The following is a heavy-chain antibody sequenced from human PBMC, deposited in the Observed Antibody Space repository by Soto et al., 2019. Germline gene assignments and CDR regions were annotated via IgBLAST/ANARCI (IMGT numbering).Heavy chain of an antibody. CDR1: GFTFSGSA. V-gene: IGHV3-73*01. J-gene: IGHJ3*02. Sequence: GGSLRLSCAASGFTFSGSAMHWVRQASGKGLEWVGRIRSKANSYATAYAASVKGRFTISRDDSKNTAYLQMNSLKTEDTAVYYCTRHGPKDYGDYGGDAFDIWGQGTMVTVSS. CDR2: IRSKANSYAT. D-gene: IGHD4-17*01. CDR3: TRHGPKDYGDYGGDAFDI.